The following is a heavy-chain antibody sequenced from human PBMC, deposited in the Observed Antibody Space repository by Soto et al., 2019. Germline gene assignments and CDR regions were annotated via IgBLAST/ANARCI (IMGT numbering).Heavy chain of an antibody. V-gene: IGHV3-72*01. CDR2: IRNKANSYTT. D-gene: IGHD2-21*01. J-gene: IGHJ4*02. CDR3: SRAGILTTPYYFDY. Sequence: RQAPGKGLEWVGRIRNKANSYTTEYAASVKGRFIISRDDSKNSLYLQMNNLKTEDTAVYYCSRAGILTTPYYFDYWGQETLVTVSS.